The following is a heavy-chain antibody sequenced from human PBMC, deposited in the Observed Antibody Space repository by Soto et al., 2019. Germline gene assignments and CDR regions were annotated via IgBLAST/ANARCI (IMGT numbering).Heavy chain of an antibody. CDR3: AKSSSRAHYYAMDV. D-gene: IGHD2-2*01. V-gene: IGHV3-33*06. J-gene: IGHJ6*02. CDR1: GFTFSSYG. Sequence: QVQLVESGGGVVQPGRSLRLSCAASGFTFSSYGMHWVRQAPGKGLEWVAVIWYDGSNKYYADSVKGRFTISRDNSKDTLYLQMNSLRAEDTAVYYCAKSSSRAHYYAMDVWGQGTTVTVFS. CDR2: IWYDGSNK.